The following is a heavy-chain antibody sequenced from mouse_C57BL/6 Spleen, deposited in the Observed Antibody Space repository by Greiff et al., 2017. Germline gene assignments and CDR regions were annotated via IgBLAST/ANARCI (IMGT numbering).Heavy chain of an antibody. Sequence: VQLQQPGAELVKPGASVKMSCKASGYTFTSYWITWVKQRPGQGLEWIGDIYPGSGSTNYNEKFKSKATLTVDTSSSTAYMQLSSLTSEDSAVYYWARNHDAHRGFAYWGQGTLVTVSA. V-gene: IGHV1-55*01. J-gene: IGHJ3*01. D-gene: IGHD2-3*01. CDR1: GYTFTSYW. CDR3: ARNHDAHRGFAY. CDR2: IYPGSGST.